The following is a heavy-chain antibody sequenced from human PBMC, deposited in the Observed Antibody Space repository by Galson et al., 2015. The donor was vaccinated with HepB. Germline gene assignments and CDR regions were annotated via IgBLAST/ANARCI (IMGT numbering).Heavy chain of an antibody. Sequence: ETLSLTCSISGGSISTYYWSWIRQPPGKGLEWIGHIDYSGSANYNPSLNSRVTISLDTSNKQFSLKVRSLTAADTAMYFCAREYDSSDYLPVGYYGMDVWGQGTTVTVSS. V-gene: IGHV4-59*12. CDR1: GGSISTYY. D-gene: IGHD3-22*01. CDR2: IDYSGSA. J-gene: IGHJ6*02. CDR3: AREYDSSDYLPVGYYGMDV.